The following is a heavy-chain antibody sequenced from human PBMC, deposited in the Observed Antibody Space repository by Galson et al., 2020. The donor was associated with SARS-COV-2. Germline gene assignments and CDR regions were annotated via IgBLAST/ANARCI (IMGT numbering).Heavy chain of an antibody. CDR1: GFTFDDYA. J-gene: IGHJ4*02. CDR2: ISWNSGSI. CDR3: AADPSKFDWLFKV. Sequence: SLKISCAASGFTFDDYAMHWVRQAPGKGLEWVSGISWNSGSIGYADSVKGRFTISRDNAKNSLYLQMNSLRVEDTALYYCAADPSKFDWLFKVWGQGTLVTVSS. D-gene: IGHD3-9*01. V-gene: IGHV3-9*01.